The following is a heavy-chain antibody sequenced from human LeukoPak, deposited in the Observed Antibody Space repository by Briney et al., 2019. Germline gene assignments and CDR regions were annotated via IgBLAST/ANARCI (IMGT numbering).Heavy chain of an antibody. D-gene: IGHD6-19*01. Sequence: GGSLRLSCAASGFTFSKYWLHWVRQAPGKGLEWVAIISYDGRSNYADFVKGRFTISRDNPKNTVYLQMSSVRPEDTAMHHCAKDTGYSSLWGQGTLVIVSA. V-gene: IGHV3-30*18. J-gene: IGHJ4*02. CDR3: AKDTGYSSL. CDR2: ISYDGRS. CDR1: GFTFSKYW.